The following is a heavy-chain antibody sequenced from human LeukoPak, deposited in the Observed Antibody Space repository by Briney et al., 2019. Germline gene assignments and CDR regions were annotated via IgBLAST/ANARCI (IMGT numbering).Heavy chain of an antibody. Sequence: PGGSLRLSCAASGFTFSSYGMHWVRQAPGKGLEWVAFIRYDGSNKYYADSVKGRFTISRDNSKNTLYLQMNSLRAEDTAVYYCAKVVPYSSSSAFDYWGQGTLVTVSS. D-gene: IGHD6-6*01. CDR3: AKVVPYSSSSAFDY. CDR2: IRYDGSNK. J-gene: IGHJ4*02. V-gene: IGHV3-30*02. CDR1: GFTFSSYG.